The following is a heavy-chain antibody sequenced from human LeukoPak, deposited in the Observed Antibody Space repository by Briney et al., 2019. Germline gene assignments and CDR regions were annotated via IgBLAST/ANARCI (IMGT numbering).Heavy chain of an antibody. D-gene: IGHD5-18*01. J-gene: IGHJ6*02. CDR2: ISYDGSNK. CDR1: GFTFSNYA. CDR3: ARDQRGFRNGLPYYYYYGMDV. Sequence: PGGSLRLSCAASGFTFSNYAMHWVRQAPGKGLEWVAVISYDGSNKYYADSVKGRFTISRDNSKNTLYLQMSSLRAEDTAVYYCARDQRGFRNGLPYYYYYGMDVWGQGTTVTVSS. V-gene: IGHV3-30-3*01.